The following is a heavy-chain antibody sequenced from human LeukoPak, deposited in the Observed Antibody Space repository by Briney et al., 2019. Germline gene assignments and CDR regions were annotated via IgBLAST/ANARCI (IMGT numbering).Heavy chain of an antibody. CDR1: GYTFTTYA. V-gene: IGHV1-3*01. Sequence: ASVKVSCKASGYTFTTYAMHWVRQAPGQRLEWMGWINGDNGNTKNSQKFQGRVTITRDTSAYTGYMELRGLSSADTAVYFCARAPYDILTGYSLNWFDPWGQGTLVTVSS. CDR3: ARAPYDILTGYSLNWFDP. CDR2: INGDNGNT. J-gene: IGHJ5*02. D-gene: IGHD3-9*01.